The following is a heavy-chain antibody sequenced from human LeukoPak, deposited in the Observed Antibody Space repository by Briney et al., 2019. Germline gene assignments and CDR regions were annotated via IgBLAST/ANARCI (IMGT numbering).Heavy chain of an antibody. V-gene: IGHV3-11*01. CDR2: ISSSGSTI. CDR1: GFNFSDYY. Sequence: GGSLRLSCAASGFNFSDYYMSWIRQAPGKGLEWVSDISSSGSTIYYADSVKGRFTISRDNAKNSLYLQMNSLRAEDTAVYYCARRPVSTAGTAFDYWGQGTLVTVSS. J-gene: IGHJ4*02. D-gene: IGHD6-13*01. CDR3: ARRPVSTAGTAFDY.